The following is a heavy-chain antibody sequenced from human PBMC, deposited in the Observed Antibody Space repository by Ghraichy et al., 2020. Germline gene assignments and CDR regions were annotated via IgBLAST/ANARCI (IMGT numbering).Heavy chain of an antibody. J-gene: IGHJ6*02. Sequence: GGSLRLSCAASGFTFSDHYMDWVRQAPGKGLEWVGRTRNKANSYTIEYAASVKGRFTISRDDSKSSLYLQMNSLKTEDTAVYYCARGKRGVVAPPGSYYYYGMDVWGQGTTVTVSS. CDR2: TRNKANSYTI. CDR1: GFTFSDHY. V-gene: IGHV3-72*01. CDR3: ARGKRGVVAPPGSYYYYGMDV. D-gene: IGHD2-2*01.